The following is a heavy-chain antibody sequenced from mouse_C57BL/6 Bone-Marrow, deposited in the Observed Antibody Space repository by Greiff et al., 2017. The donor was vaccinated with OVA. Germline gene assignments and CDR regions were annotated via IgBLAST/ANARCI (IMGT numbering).Heavy chain of an antibody. J-gene: IGHJ2*01. CDR2: INYDGSST. Sequence: EVKLVESEGGLVQPGSSMKLSCTASGFTFSDYYMAWVRQVPEKGLEWVANINYDGSSTYYLDSLKSRFIISRDNAKNILYLQMSSLKSEDTATYYCARSCYYGSSYYFDYWGQGTTLTVSS. V-gene: IGHV5-16*01. CDR3: ARSCYYGSSYYFDY. CDR1: GFTFSDYY. D-gene: IGHD1-1*01.